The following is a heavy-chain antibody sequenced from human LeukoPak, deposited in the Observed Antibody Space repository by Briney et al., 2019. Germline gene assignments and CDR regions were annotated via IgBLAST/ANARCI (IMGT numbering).Heavy chain of an antibody. CDR1: GGSFNSSGYY. Sequence: PSETLSLTCTVSGGSFNSSGYYWGWIRQPQGKGLEWIGSIFYNGKTYYNPSLKRRVTISIDTSKNQISLELTSVTAADTAVYYCARRRGATRPDYWGQGTLVTVSS. J-gene: IGHJ4*02. CDR3: ARRRGATRPDY. CDR2: IFYNGKT. V-gene: IGHV4-39*01. D-gene: IGHD1-26*01.